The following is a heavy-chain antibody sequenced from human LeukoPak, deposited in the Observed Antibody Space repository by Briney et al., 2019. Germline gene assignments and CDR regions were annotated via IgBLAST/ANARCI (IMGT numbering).Heavy chain of an antibody. CDR2: IYYSGST. CDR1: GGSISSYY. D-gene: IGHD4-23*01. Sequence: PSDTLSLTCTVSGGSISSYYWSWIRQPPGKGLEWIGYIYYSGSTNYNPSLKSRVTISVDTSKNQFSLKLSSVTAADTAVYYCARSSGNVANWFDPWGQGTLVTVSS. J-gene: IGHJ5*02. V-gene: IGHV4-59*01. CDR3: ARSSGNVANWFDP.